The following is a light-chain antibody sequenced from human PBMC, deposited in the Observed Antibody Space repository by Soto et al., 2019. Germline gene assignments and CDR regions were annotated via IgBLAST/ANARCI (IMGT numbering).Light chain of an antibody. V-gene: IGLV2-23*01. CDR3: CSYAGSTYV. CDR1: ISDVGSYNL. Sequence: QSLLTQPASLSGSPGQSITISCTGTISDVGSYNLVSWYQQHPGKAPKLMIYEGSKRPSGVSNRFSGSKSGNTASLTISGLQAEDEADYYCCSYAGSTYVYGTGTKVNVL. J-gene: IGLJ1*01. CDR2: EGS.